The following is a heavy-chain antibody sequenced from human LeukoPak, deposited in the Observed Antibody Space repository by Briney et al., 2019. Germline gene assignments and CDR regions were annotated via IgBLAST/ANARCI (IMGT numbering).Heavy chain of an antibody. D-gene: IGHD3-22*01. CDR2: ISGSDSST. CDR3: AKGVRSSDRDLIHEIDH. Sequence: PGGSLRLSCAASGFSFSSYAMGWVRQAPGKGLEWVSAISGSDSSTYYADSVKGRFTISRDNSKNTLYLQMSIRRAEDTAIYYLAKGVRSSDRDLIHEIDHWGQGTLVTGSS. J-gene: IGHJ4*01. V-gene: IGHV3-23*01. CDR1: GFSFSSYA.